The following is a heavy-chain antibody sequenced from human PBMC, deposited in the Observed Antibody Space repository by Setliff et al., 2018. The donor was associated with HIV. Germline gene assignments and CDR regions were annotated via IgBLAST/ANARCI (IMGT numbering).Heavy chain of an antibody. CDR3: AKNDILTGYYKGVDY. V-gene: IGHV3-21*01. CDR1: GFTFSSYN. D-gene: IGHD3-9*01. J-gene: IGHJ4*02. Sequence: PGGSLSLSCAASGFTFSSYNMNWVRQAPGKGLEWVSSISGGSDYIYYADSVKGRFTISRDDAKNSLYLQMNSLRAEDAAVYYCAKNDILTGYYKGVDYWGQGTLVTVSS. CDR2: ISGGSDYI.